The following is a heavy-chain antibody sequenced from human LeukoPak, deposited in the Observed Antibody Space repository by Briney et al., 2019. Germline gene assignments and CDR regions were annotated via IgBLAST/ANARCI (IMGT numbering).Heavy chain of an antibody. CDR2: IYHSGSA. CDR3: AISGSYYYYYYMDV. D-gene: IGHD1-26*01. Sequence: TPSETLSLTCTVSGYSISNGYYWGWIRQPPGKGLEWIGNIYHSGSAYYNPSLKSRVTISVDTSKNQFSLKLSSVTAADTAVYYCAISGSYYYYYYMDVWGKGTTVTISS. J-gene: IGHJ6*03. CDR1: GYSISNGYY. V-gene: IGHV4-38-2*02.